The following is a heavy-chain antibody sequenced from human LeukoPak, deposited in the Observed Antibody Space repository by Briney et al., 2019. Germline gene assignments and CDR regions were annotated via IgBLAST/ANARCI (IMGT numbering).Heavy chain of an antibody. CDR1: GYSISSGYY. D-gene: IGHD4-11*01. Sequence: PSETLSLTCAVSGYSISSGYYWGWIRQPPGKGLEWIGSIYHSGSTYYNPSLKSRVTISVDTSKNQFSLKLSSVTAADTAVYYCARDRVTTVTTTGFRYYYYYMDVWGKGTTVTVSS. V-gene: IGHV4-38-2*02. CDR2: IYHSGST. CDR3: ARDRVTTVTTTGFRYYYYYMDV. J-gene: IGHJ6*03.